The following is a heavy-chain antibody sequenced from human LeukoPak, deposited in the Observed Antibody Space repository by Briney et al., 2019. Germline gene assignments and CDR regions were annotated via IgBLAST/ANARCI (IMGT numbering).Heavy chain of an antibody. V-gene: IGHV3-48*04. CDR3: ARAIGSYGDSAY. J-gene: IGHJ4*02. D-gene: IGHD4-17*01. CDR2: ITSTSSPT. Sequence: GGSLSLSCAASGFKFSSFSMNWVRQAPGKGLEWISYITSTSSPTYYADSVKGRFTISRDNAKNSLYLQMNSLRAEDTAVYYCARAIGSYGDSAYWGQGTLVTVSS. CDR1: GFKFSSFS.